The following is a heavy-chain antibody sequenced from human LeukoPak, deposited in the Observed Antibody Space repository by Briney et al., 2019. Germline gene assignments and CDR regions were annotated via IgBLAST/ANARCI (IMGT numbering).Heavy chain of an antibody. V-gene: IGHV4-34*01. CDR3: ARGGWGSGSYYRSLDY. J-gene: IGHJ4*02. CDR2: INHSGST. CDR1: GGSFSGYY. D-gene: IGHD3-10*01. Sequence: PSETLFLTCAVYGGSFSGYYWSWIRQPPGKGLEWIGEINHSGSTNYNPSLKSQVTISVDTSKNQFSLKLSSVTAADTAVYYCARGGWGSGSYYRSLDYWGQGTLVTVSS.